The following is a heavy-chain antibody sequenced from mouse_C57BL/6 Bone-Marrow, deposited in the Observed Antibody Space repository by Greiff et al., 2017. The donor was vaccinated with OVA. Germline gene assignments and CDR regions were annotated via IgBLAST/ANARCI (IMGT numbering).Heavy chain of an antibody. CDR2: IDPSYSYT. CDR1: GYTFTSYW. J-gene: IGHJ2*01. CDR3: AREGFRSFDY. V-gene: IGHV1-69*01. Sequence: QVQLKQPGAELVMPGASVKLSCKASGYTFTSYWMHWVKQRPGQGLEWIGEIDPSYSYTNYNQKFKGKSTLTVDKSSSTAYMQLSSLTSEESAVYYCAREGFRSFDYWGQGTTLTVSS.